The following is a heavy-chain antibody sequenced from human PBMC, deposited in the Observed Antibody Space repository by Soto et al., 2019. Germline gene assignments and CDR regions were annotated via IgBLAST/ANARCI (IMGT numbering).Heavy chain of an antibody. J-gene: IGHJ3*02. V-gene: IGHV4-39*01. CDR1: GDSIRISNYF. CDR3: ARPPTAKLDAFEI. CDR2: IYDSGST. Sequence: SETLSLTCTVSGDSIRISNYFWGCVRQPPGKGLEWVGSIYDSGSTYYNPSLKSRVTISADTSKNQFSLKLNSVTAADTAVYYCARPPTAKLDAFEIWGQGTMVTVSS.